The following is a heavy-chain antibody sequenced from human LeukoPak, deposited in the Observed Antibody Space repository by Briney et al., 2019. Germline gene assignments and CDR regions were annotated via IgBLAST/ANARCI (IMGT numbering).Heavy chain of an antibody. J-gene: IGHJ4*02. CDR3: ARGGYYDSSVGY. Sequence: ASVKVSCKASGYTFTSYYMHWVRQATGQGLEWMGWMNPNSGNTGYAQKFQGRVTMTRNTSISTAYMELSSLRSEDTAVYYCARGGYYDSSVGYWGQGTLVTVSS. CDR1: GYTFTSYY. CDR2: MNPNSGNT. V-gene: IGHV1-8*02. D-gene: IGHD3-22*01.